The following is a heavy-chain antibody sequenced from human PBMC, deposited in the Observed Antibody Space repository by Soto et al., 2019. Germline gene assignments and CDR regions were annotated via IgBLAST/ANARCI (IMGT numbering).Heavy chain of an antibody. CDR2: ISPDDDNT. J-gene: IGHJ6*02. Sequence: QVQLVQSGTEVKKPGASVKVSCKASGYTFTSYGISWVRQAPGQGLEWMGWISPDDDNTNYAQNLQGRVTMTTDSSTSTAYMELRSLRSDDTAVYYCARGGYYDSSGFRNYHYYGMDAWGQGTTVTVS. CDR3: ARGGYYDSSGFRNYHYYGMDA. D-gene: IGHD3-22*01. V-gene: IGHV1-18*01. CDR1: GYTFTSYG.